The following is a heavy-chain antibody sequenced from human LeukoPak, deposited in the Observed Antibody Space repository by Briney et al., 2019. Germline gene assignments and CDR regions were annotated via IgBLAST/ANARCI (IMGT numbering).Heavy chain of an antibody. CDR1: GFTFRNFA. CDR2: IGGGDT. J-gene: IGHJ4*02. CDR3: AKDGQSFNSMYDYFDS. V-gene: IGHV3-23*01. Sequence: GGSLRLHCSASGFTFRNFAISWVRQAPGKGLEWVSSIGGGDTHYADSVKGRFTISRDDSRSTVDLQMSSLRAEDTAVYYCAKDGQSFNSMYDYFDSWGQGTLVTVSS. D-gene: IGHD2-8*01.